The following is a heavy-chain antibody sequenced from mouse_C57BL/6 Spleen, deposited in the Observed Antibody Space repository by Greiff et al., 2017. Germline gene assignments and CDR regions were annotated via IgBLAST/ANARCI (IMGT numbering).Heavy chain of an antibody. CDR2: IHPNSGST. CDR3: ARVYDVYCWDFDV. CDR1: GYTFTSYW. Sequence: VQLQQPGAELVKPGASVKLSCKASGYTFTSYWMHWVKQRPGQGLEWIGMIHPNSGSTNYNEKFKSKATLTVDKSSSTAYMQLSSLTSEDSAVYYCARVYDVYCWDFDVEGTGTTVTVTS. J-gene: IGHJ1*03. V-gene: IGHV1-64*01. D-gene: IGHD2-3*01.